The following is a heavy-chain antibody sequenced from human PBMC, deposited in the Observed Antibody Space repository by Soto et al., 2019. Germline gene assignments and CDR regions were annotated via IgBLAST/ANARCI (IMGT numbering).Heavy chain of an antibody. CDR3: AKDKGYSSSYFDY. D-gene: IGHD6-6*01. J-gene: IGHJ4*02. CDR1: GFTFNSYA. V-gene: IGHV3-23*01. Sequence: PVGSLRLSCAASGFTFNSYAMSWVRQAPRKGLEWVSAIRGSGDNTYYADSVKGRFTISRDNSKNTLYLQMNSLRAEDTAVYYCAKDKGYSSSYFDYWGQGTLVTVSS. CDR2: IRGSGDNT.